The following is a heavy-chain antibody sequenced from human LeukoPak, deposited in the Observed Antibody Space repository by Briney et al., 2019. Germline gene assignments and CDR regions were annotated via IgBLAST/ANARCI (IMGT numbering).Heavy chain of an antibody. CDR1: GFTFSEYY. J-gene: IGHJ6*04. CDR3: AELGITMIGGV. D-gene: IGHD3-10*02. CDR2: ISSSTSTI. V-gene: IGHV3-11*04. Sequence: PGGSLRLSCAASGFTFSEYYMSWIRQAPGGGLEWVSYISSSTSTIYYADSVKGRFTISRDNAKNSLCLQMNSLRAEDTAVYYCAELGITMIGGVWGKGTTVTISS.